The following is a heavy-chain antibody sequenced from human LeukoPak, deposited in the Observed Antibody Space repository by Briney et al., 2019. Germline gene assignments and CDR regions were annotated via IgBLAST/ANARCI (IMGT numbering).Heavy chain of an antibody. J-gene: IGHJ4*02. D-gene: IGHD6-13*01. CDR1: GFTFSRYS. CDR2: ISSSSSYI. CDR3: ARVRSAAAGPLDY. Sequence: PGGSLRLSCAASGFTFSRYSMNWVRQAPGKGLEWVSSISSSSSYIYYADSVKGRFTISRDNAKNSLYLQMNSLRAEDAAVYHCARVRSAAAGPLDYWGQGTLVTVSS. V-gene: IGHV3-21*01.